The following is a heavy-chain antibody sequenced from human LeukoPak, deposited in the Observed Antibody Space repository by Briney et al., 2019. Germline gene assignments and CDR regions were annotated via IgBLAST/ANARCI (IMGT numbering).Heavy chain of an antibody. V-gene: IGHV1-2*02. J-gene: IGHJ4*02. D-gene: IGHD6-13*01. Sequence: ASVKVSCKTSGYIFSDYYLHWVRQAPGQGLEWMGWINPHSGVTKYAQKFQGRVTVTRDTSISSASMEVSSLRSADTAVYYCARGQQSPKAIENCGQETLVTVSS. CDR2: INPHSGVT. CDR3: ARGQQSPKAIEN. CDR1: GYIFSDYY.